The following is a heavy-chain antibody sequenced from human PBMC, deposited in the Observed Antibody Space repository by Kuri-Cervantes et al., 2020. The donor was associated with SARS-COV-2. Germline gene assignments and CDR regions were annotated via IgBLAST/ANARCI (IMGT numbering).Heavy chain of an antibody. CDR1: GFPFNDYY. CDR3: ARDPDDSGYDQTASFDY. Sequence: GESLKISCAASGFPFNDYYFTWIRQAPGKGLEWVSSIRPSGGSKFYADSVKGRFTISRDDAKSSVYLQMNSLRGEDTAVYYCARDPDDSGYDQTASFDYWGQGTLVTVSS. V-gene: IGHV3-11*04. D-gene: IGHD5-12*01. CDR2: IRPSGGSK. J-gene: IGHJ4*02.